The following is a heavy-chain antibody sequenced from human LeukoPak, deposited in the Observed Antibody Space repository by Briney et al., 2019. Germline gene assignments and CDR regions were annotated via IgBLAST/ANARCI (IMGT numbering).Heavy chain of an antibody. Sequence: GASVKVSCKASGYTFTGYYMHWVRQAPGQGLEWMGWINPNSGGTNYAQKFQGRVTMTRDTSISTAYMELSRLRSDDTAVYYCASNSGYDYLTFDYWGQGTLVTVSS. CDR1: GYTFTGYY. CDR2: INPNSGGT. J-gene: IGHJ4*02. V-gene: IGHV1-2*02. D-gene: IGHD5-12*01. CDR3: ASNSGYDYLTFDY.